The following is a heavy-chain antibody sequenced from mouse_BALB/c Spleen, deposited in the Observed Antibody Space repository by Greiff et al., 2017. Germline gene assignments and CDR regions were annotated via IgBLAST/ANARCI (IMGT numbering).Heavy chain of an antibody. J-gene: IGHJ4*01. CDR3: ARAPYYVPFYAMDY. D-gene: IGHD1-1*01. CDR1: GYTFTDYN. Sequence: VQLQQSGPDLVKPGASVKIPCKASGYTFTDYNMDWVKQSHGKSLEWIGDINPNNGGTIYNQKFKGKATLTVDKSSSTAYMELRSLTSEDTAVYYCARAPYYVPFYAMDYWGQGTSVTVSS. V-gene: IGHV1-18*01. CDR2: INPNNGGT.